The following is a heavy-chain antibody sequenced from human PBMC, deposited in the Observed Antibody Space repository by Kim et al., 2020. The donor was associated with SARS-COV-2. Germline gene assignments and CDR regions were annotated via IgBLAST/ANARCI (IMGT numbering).Heavy chain of an antibody. CDR2: IWYDGSNK. J-gene: IGHJ4*02. V-gene: IGHV3-33*06. CDR3: AKEERDGYNLNYFDY. D-gene: IGHD5-12*01. CDR1: GFTISSYG. Sequence: GGSLRLSCAASGFTISSYGMHWVRQAPGKGLEWVAVIWYDGSNKYYADSVKGRFTISRDNSKNTLYLQMNSLRAEDTAVYYCAKEERDGYNLNYFDYWGQGTLVTVSS.